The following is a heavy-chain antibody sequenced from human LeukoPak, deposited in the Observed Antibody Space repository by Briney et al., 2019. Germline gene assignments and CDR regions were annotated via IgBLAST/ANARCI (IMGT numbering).Heavy chain of an antibody. D-gene: IGHD3-22*01. J-gene: IGHJ4*02. CDR1: SGSISTNIYY. Sequence: PSETLSLTCAVSSGSISTNIYYWGWIRQPPGKGLEWIGSIYYSGNTYYNPSLKSRVTISVDTSKNQFSLKLSSVTAADTAVYYCARHGGYYYDSSGYSQGHFDYWGQGTLVTVSS. V-gene: IGHV4-39*01. CDR3: ARHGGYYYDSSGYSQGHFDY. CDR2: IYYSGNT.